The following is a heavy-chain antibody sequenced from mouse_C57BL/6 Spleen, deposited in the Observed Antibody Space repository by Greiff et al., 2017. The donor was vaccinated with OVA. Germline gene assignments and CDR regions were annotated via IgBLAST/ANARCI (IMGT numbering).Heavy chain of an antibody. V-gene: IGHV1-22*01. D-gene: IGHD2-2*01. CDR3: YGYDRGYAMDY. J-gene: IGHJ4*01. CDR1: GYTFTDYN. CDR2: INPNNGGT. Sequence: SGPELVKPGASVKMSCKASGYTFTDYNMHWVKQSHGKSLEWIGYINPNNGGTSYKQKFQGQDTLTVNKSSSTAYMEIRSLTSEDSAVYYCYGYDRGYAMDYWGQGTSVTVSS.